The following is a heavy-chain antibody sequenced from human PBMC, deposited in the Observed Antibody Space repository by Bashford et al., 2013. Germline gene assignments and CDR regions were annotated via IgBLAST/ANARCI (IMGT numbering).Heavy chain of an antibody. V-gene: IGHV4-4*07. D-gene: IGHD4-17*01. CDR2: IYSTGST. CDR1: GGSISGYH. J-gene: IGHJ4*02. Sequence: SSETLSLTCTVSGGSISGYHWSWIRQPAGKGLEWIGHIYSTGSTNYNPSLKSRVTMSIDTSKNQFSLKLSSVTAADTAVYYCAREDFDYADSSPPLFLDFWGQGVLVTVSS. CDR3: AREDFDYADSSPPLFLDF.